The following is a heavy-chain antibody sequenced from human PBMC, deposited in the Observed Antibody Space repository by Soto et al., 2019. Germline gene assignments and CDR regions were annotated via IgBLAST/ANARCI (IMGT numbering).Heavy chain of an antibody. V-gene: IGHV3-7*03. Sequence: PGGSLRLSCGASGFTFSSYWMSWVRQAPGKALECVANIQHDGRETFYVDSVKGRFTISRDNSNTTLYLQMDRLGVEDTAVYYCAGGSSPYYYAHVRYWGLGALVNVSS. D-gene: IGHD3-16*01. CDR1: GFTFSSYW. CDR2: IQHDGRET. J-gene: IGHJ4*02. CDR3: AGGSSPYYYAHVRY.